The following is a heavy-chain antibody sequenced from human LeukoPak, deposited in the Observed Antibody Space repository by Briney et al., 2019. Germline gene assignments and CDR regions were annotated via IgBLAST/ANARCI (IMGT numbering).Heavy chain of an antibody. Sequence: SETLSLTCTVSGGSISSYYWSWIRQPPGKGLEWIGYIYYSGSTNHNPSLKSRVTISVDTSKNQFSLKLSSVTAADTAVYYCAGGAQPFDNWGQGTLVTVSS. CDR2: IYYSGST. CDR1: GGSISSYY. CDR3: AGGAQPFDN. J-gene: IGHJ4*02. V-gene: IGHV4-59*01. D-gene: IGHD1-1*01.